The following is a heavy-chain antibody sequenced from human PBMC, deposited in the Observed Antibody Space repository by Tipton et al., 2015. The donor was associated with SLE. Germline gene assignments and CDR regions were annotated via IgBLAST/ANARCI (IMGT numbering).Heavy chain of an antibody. J-gene: IGHJ4*02. V-gene: IGHV3-23*01. D-gene: IGHD6-19*01. CDR1: GFTFSTYA. CDR2: MSGSGGST. Sequence: SLRLSCAASGFTFSTYAMSWVRQAPGKGLGWVSAMSGSGGSTYYADSGKGRFTISRDYSKNTLYLQMNSLRADDTAVYYCAKARYSSGWYVFDYWGQGTLVTVSS. CDR3: AKARYSSGWYVFDY.